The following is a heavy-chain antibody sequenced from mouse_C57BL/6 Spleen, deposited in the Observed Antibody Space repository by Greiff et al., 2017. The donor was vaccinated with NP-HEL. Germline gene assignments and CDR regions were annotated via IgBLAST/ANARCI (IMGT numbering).Heavy chain of an antibody. V-gene: IGHV1-43*01. CDR2: INPSTGGT. CDR3: ARDGGLRGYFDY. J-gene: IGHJ2*01. D-gene: IGHD2-4*01. Sequence: EVQLQQSGPELVKPGASVKISCKASGYSFTGYYMHWVKQSSEKSLEWIGEINPSTGGTSYNQKFKGKATLTVDKSSSTAYMQLKSLTSEDSAVYYCARDGGLRGYFDYWGQGTTLTVSS. CDR1: GYSFTGYY.